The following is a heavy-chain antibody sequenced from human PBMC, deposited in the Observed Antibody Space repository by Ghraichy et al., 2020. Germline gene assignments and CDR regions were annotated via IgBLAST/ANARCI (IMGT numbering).Heavy chain of an antibody. J-gene: IGHJ5*02. V-gene: IGHV4-59*01. D-gene: IGHD2-2*01. CDR2: IHYSGST. CDR3: ASGGYCSSITCYPNWFDP. Sequence: ESLSLTCTVSGGSISSYYWSWIRQPPGKGLEWIGYIHYSGSTNYNPSLKSRVTMSLDTSKSQFSLKLSSVTAADTAVYYCASGGYCSSITCYPNWFDPWGQGTLVTVSS. CDR1: GGSISSYY.